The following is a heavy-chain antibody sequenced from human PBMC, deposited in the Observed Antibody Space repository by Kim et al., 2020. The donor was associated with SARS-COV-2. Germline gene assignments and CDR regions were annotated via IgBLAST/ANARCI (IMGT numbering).Heavy chain of an antibody. Sequence: ASVKVSCKASGYTFTSYYMHWVRQAPGQGLEWMGIINPSGGSTSYAQKFQGRVTMTRDTSTSTVYMELSSLRSEDTAVYYCARGGYYDSSGYYERDYDAFDIWGQGTMVTVSS. J-gene: IGHJ3*02. V-gene: IGHV1-46*01. CDR1: GYTFTSYY. CDR2: INPSGGST. D-gene: IGHD3-22*01. CDR3: ARGGYYDSSGYYERDYDAFDI.